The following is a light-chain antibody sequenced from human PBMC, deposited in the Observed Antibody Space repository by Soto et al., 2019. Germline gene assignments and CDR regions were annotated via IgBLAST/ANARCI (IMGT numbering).Light chain of an antibody. V-gene: IGLV2-8*01. CDR1: SSEVGGYNC. CDR3: SSYAGSNIPVV. Sequence: QSALPQPPSASGSPGQSVTISCTGTSSEVGGYNCVSWYQQHPGKAPKLMISEVSKRPSGVPDRFSGSKSGNTASLTVSGLPGEDAADYYCSSYAGSNIPVVFGGGNK. J-gene: IGLJ2*01. CDR2: EVS.